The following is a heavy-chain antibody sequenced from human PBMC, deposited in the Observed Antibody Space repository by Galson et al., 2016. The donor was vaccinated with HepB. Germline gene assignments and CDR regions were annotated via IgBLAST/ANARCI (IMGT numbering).Heavy chain of an antibody. D-gene: IGHD2/OR15-2a*01. CDR3: ARVLTRYFGEIDI. V-gene: IGHV4-31*03. Sequence: TLSLTCTVSGGSISSGSYYWSWIRQHPGKGLEWIGYLYYSGNTYYNPSLKGRITISVDTSENQFSLKLSSVTAADTAVYYCARVLTRYFGEIDIWGQGTMVTVSS. J-gene: IGHJ3*02. CDR1: GGSISSGSYY. CDR2: LYYSGNT.